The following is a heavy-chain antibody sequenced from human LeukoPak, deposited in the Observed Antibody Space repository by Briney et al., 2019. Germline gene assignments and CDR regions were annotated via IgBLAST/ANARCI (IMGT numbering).Heavy chain of an antibody. D-gene: IGHD3-10*01. J-gene: IGHJ4*02. Sequence: ASVKVSCKASGYTFTGYYMHWVRQAPGQGLEWMGWINPNSGGTNYAQKFQGRVTMTRDTSISTAYMELSRLRSDDTAVYYCARTITFNYYGSGSTHFDYWGQGTLVTVSS. CDR2: INPNSGGT. V-gene: IGHV1-2*02. CDR1: GYTFTGYY. CDR3: ARTITFNYYGSGSTHFDY.